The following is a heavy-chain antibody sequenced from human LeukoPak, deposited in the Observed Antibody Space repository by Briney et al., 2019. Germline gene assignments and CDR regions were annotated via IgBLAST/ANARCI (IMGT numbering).Heavy chain of an antibody. J-gene: IGHJ4*02. D-gene: IGHD3-10*01. V-gene: IGHV3-48*03. CDR3: ASLTARDYYTSGTYPPPFDS. CDR2: ISGSGDTI. Sequence: GGSPRLSCEVSAFTFSTYEMNWVRQAPGKGLEWVSYISGSGDTIYYSASVRGRFTVSRDNAKNSLYLQMNSLRAEDTAVYYGASLTARDYYTSGTYPPPFDSWGQGTLLTVSS. CDR1: AFTFSTYE.